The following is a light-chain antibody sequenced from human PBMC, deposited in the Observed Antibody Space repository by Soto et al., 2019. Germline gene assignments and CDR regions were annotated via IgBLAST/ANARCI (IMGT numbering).Light chain of an antibody. CDR2: GAS. V-gene: IGKV3-15*01. CDR3: QQYNNLPQT. J-gene: IGKJ1*01. CDR1: QSVSSN. Sequence: EIVMTQSPATLSVSPGERATLSCRASQSVSSNLAWYQQKPGQAPRLLIYGASTRATGIPARFSGSGSGTEFTLNISSLQSEDFAVYYCQQYNNLPQTFGQGTKVEIK.